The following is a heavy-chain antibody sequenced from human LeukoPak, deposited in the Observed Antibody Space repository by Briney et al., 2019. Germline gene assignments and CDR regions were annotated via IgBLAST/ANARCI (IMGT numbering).Heavy chain of an antibody. J-gene: IGHJ4*02. CDR2: ISANTGNT. Sequence: GASVKVSCKASGYTFTSYGISWVRLAPGQGLEWMGWISANTGNTKYAQNLQGRDTMTTDTSTSTAYMELTSLRSDDTAVYYCARGIWWPHSGLDYWGQGTLVTVSS. D-gene: IGHD5-12*01. CDR1: GYTFTSYG. V-gene: IGHV1-18*01. CDR3: ARGIWWPHSGLDY.